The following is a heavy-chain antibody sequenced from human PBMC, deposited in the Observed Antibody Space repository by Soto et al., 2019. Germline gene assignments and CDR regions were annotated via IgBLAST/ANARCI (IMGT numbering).Heavy chain of an antibody. J-gene: IGHJ4*02. V-gene: IGHV1-46*01. CDR3: EKDYYYDTSGYHGRKAQYYFDH. D-gene: IGHD3-22*01. CDR1: GYTFTTYY. CDR2: INPNGSST. Sequence: ASVKVSCKASGYTFTTYYMHWVRQAPGQGLEWMGIINPNGSSTKYAQKFQGRVTMTRDTSTNTVYMDLSSLRSEDTAVYYCEKDYYYDTSGYHGRKAQYYFDHWGQGTLVTVSS.